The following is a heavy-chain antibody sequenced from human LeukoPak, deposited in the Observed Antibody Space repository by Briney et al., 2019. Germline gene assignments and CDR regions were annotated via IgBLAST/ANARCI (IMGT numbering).Heavy chain of an antibody. D-gene: IGHD2-21*01. J-gene: IGHJ4*02. CDR2: IIPFLGTT. V-gene: IGHV1-69*11. CDR1: GYTFINYD. CDR3: TIIPNVILFTHYFEY. Sequence: AASVKVSRKASGYTFINYDINWVRQAPGQGLEWMGSIIPFLGTTNYAQKFQGRVTITADEPTRTAYMELTYVRSDDTAVYYCTIIPNVILFTHYFEYWGQGTLVTVSS.